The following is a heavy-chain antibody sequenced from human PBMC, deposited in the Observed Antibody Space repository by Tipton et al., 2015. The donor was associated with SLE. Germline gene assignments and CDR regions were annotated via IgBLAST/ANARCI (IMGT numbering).Heavy chain of an antibody. CDR2: IYYSGST. CDR3: ARGHYGSGRCDY. D-gene: IGHD3-10*01. CDR1: GGSISSYY. V-gene: IGHV4-59*12. Sequence: TLSLTCTVSGGSISSYYWSWIRQPPGKGLEWIGYIYYSGSTNYNPSLKSRVTISVETSKNQFSLKLSSVTAADTAVYYCARGHYGSGRCDYWGQGTLVTVSS. J-gene: IGHJ4*02.